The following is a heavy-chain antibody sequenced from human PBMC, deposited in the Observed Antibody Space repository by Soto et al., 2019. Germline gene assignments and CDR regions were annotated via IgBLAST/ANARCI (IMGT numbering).Heavy chain of an antibody. J-gene: IGHJ4*02. V-gene: IGHV4-39*06. Sequence: SETLSLTCIVSGESISSSSYYWGWIRQPPGKGLEWIGSIYYSGRTYYNPSFKSRVTLSVDTPKTQFPLKLSSVTAAAPAVYYCARGQYRGYEFYFDYWGQGTLVTVSS. CDR2: IYYSGRT. D-gene: IGHD5-12*01. CDR1: GESISSSSYY. CDR3: ARGQYRGYEFYFDY.